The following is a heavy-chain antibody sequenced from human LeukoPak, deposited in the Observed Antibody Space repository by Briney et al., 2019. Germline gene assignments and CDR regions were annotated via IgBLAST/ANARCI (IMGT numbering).Heavy chain of an antibody. CDR1: GGSISSYY. CDR3: ARVGAYYYYYGMDV. V-gene: IGHV4-59*01. CDR2: IYYSGST. J-gene: IGHJ6*02. Sequence: SETLSLTCTVSGGSISSYYWSWIRQPPGKGLEWIGYIYYSGSTNYNPSLKSRVTISVDTSKNQFSLKLSSVTAADTAVYYCARVGAYYYYYGMDVWGQGTTVTVSS. D-gene: IGHD3-16*01.